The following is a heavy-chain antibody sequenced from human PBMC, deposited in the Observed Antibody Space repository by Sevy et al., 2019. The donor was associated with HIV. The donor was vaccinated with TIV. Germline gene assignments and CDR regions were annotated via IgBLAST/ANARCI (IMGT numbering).Heavy chain of an antibody. CDR2: IKSKSDGGTT. Sequence: GGSLRLSCGASGFTVSDAWMSWVRQAPGKGLEWVGRIKSKSDGGTTDYVAPVKGRFTISRDDSKNTLYLQMGSLKTEDTAVYYCTTAPGVTIFGVVKDYWGQGTLVTVSS. CDR1: GFTVSDAW. D-gene: IGHD3-3*01. J-gene: IGHJ4*02. CDR3: TTAPGVTIFGVVKDY. V-gene: IGHV3-15*01.